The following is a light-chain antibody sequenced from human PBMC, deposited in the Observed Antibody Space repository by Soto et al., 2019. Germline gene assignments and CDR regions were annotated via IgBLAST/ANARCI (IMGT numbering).Light chain of an antibody. V-gene: IGKV3D-20*02. CDR1: QTIYSTY. CDR3: QQRSNWPPKIT. J-gene: IGKJ5*01. CDR2: GVS. Sequence: EIVLTQSPDTLSLSPGERATLSCRASQTIYSTYLAWYQQKSGQAPRVLIYGVSNRATGVPDRFSGSGSGTDFTLTISSLEPEDFAVYYCQQRSNWPPKITFGQGTRLEIK.